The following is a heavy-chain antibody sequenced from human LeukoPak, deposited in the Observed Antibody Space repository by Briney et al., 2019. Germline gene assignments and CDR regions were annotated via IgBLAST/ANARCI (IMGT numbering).Heavy chain of an antibody. CDR3: AKTQGYYDS. V-gene: IGHV3-23*01. CDR2: IYGDDDKT. CDR1: GFTFSKYA. J-gene: IGHJ5*01. D-gene: IGHD2-15*01. Sequence: GGSLRLSCVASGFTFSKYAMTWVRQAPGKGLEMVSGIYGDDDKTVYGDAVKGRFTISIDNSKNTLFLQMNSLSADDTAVYYCAKTQGYYDSCGQGALVTVSS.